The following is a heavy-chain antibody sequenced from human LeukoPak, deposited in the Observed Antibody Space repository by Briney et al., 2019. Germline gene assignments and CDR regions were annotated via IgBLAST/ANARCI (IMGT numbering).Heavy chain of an antibody. J-gene: IGHJ3*02. CDR1: GYSFTSYW. CDR2: IYPGDSDT. CDR3: ARQRVIAAIRAFDI. D-gene: IGHD2-15*01. Sequence: GESLKISCKGSGYSFTSYWIGWVRRMPGKGLEWMGIIYPGDSDTRYSPSFQGQVTISADKSISTAYLQWSSLQASDTAIYYCARQRVIAAIRAFDIWGQGTVVTVSS. V-gene: IGHV5-51*01.